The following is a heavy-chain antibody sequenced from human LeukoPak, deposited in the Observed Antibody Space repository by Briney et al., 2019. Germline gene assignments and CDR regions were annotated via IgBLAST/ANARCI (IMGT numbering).Heavy chain of an antibody. CDR1: GYSFLFYW. J-gene: IGHJ4*02. D-gene: IGHD2-2*01. V-gene: IGHV5-51*01. Sequence: GESLKISCKGSGYSFLFYWIGWVRQMPGKGLEWMGIVYPADSDTRYSPSFQGQVTISADKSINTAYLHWSSLQASDTAIYFCARFAYTSSLDYWGQGTRVTVSS. CDR2: VYPADSDT. CDR3: ARFAYTSSLDY.